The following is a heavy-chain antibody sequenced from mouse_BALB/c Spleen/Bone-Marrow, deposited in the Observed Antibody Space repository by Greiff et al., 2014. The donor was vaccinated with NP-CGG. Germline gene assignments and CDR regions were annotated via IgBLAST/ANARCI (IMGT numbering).Heavy chain of an antibody. D-gene: IGHD1-1*01. CDR1: GFNIKDTY. Sequence: VQLQQPGAELVKPGASVKLSCTASGFNIKDTYMHWVKQRPEQGLEWIGRIDPANANTKYDPKFQGKATITADTSSNTAYLQLSSLTSEDTAVYYCASYVYGYYFDYWGQGTTLTFSS. CDR2: IDPANANT. V-gene: IGHV14-3*02. J-gene: IGHJ2*01. CDR3: ASYVYGYYFDY.